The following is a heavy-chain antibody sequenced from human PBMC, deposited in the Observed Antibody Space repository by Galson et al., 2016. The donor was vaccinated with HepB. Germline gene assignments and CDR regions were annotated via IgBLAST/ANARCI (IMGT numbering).Heavy chain of an antibody. D-gene: IGHD3-10*01. CDR2: ISGTGYNT. Sequence: SLRLSCAASGFTFSSFAISWVRQAPGKGLEWVSAISGTGYNTQYADSVKGRFTISRDNSKNTLYLQMNSLRAEDTAVYYCAKCLWVRGVYPFDPWGQGTLVTVSS. CDR3: AKCLWVRGVYPFDP. J-gene: IGHJ5*02. CDR1: GFTFSSFA. V-gene: IGHV3-23*01.